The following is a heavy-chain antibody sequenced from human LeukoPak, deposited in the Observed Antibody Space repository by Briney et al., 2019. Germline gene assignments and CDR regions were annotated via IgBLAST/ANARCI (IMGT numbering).Heavy chain of an antibody. J-gene: IGHJ4*02. V-gene: IGHV3-30*18. CDR3: AKYDTMVRGAKAPFDY. D-gene: IGHD3-10*01. CDR1: GFTFSSYG. Sequence: GGSLRLSCAASGFTFSSYGMHWVRQAPGKGLEWVAVISYDGSNKYYADSVKGRFTISRDNSKNTLYLQMNSLRAEDTAAYYCAKYDTMVRGAKAPFDYWGQGTLVTVSS. CDR2: ISYDGSNK.